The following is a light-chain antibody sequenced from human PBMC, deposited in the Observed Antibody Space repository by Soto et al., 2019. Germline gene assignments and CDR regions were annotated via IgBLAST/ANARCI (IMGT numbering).Light chain of an antibody. V-gene: IGLV2-23*01. CDR3: CSYAGSSYV. J-gene: IGLJ1*01. Sequence: QSVLTQPASVSGSPGQSITISCTGTSSDVGSYNLVSWYQQYPGKAPKLMIYEGSKRPSGVSNRFSGSKSGNTASLTISGLQAEDEADYYCCSYAGSSYVFGIGTKLTVL. CDR2: EGS. CDR1: SSDVGSYNL.